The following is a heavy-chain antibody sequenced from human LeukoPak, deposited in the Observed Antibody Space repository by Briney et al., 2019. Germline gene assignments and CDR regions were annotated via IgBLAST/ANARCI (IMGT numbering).Heavy chain of an antibody. CDR3: ARRPYYFDTSNPAYYYYMDV. CDR2: IYYTGNT. D-gene: IGHD3-22*01. V-gene: IGHV4-59*08. Sequence: SETLSLTCNVSGTSMNNYWWSWIRQPPGKGLEWIGNIYYTGNTNYNPSLKSRVSISVDTSKSQFSLTLRSVSAADTAVYYCARRPYYFDTSNPAYYYYMDVWGKGTTVTVSS. CDR1: GTSMNNYW. J-gene: IGHJ6*03.